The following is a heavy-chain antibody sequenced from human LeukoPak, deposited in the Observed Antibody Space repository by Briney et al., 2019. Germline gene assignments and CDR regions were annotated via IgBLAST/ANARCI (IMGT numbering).Heavy chain of an antibody. CDR1: GFTFSSYA. CDR2: ISGSGGST. Sequence: PGASLRLSCAASGFTFSSYAMSWVRQAPGKGLEWVSAISGSGGSTYYADSVKGRFAISRDNSKNTLYLQMNSLRAEDTAVYYCAKVWLRGIYSMVNYFDYWGQGTLVTVSS. V-gene: IGHV3-23*01. J-gene: IGHJ4*02. D-gene: IGHD5-18*01. CDR3: AKVWLRGIYSMVNYFDY.